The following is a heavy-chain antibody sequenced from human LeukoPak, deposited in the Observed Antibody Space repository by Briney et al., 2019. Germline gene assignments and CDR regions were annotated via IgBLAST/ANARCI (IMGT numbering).Heavy chain of an antibody. CDR3: AREIVGATTGYFDY. Sequence: GGSLRLSCAASGFTFSRYGMSWVRQAPGKGLEWVSTISGSGGSTYYADSVKGRFTISRDNAKNTLYLQMNSLGAEDTAVYYCAREIVGATTGYFDYWGQGTLVTVSS. J-gene: IGHJ4*02. CDR1: GFTFSRYG. V-gene: IGHV3-23*01. D-gene: IGHD1-26*01. CDR2: ISGSGGST.